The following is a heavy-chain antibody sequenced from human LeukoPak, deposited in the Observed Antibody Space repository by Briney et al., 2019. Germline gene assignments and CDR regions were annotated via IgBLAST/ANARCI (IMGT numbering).Heavy chain of an antibody. Sequence: SETLSLTCTVSGGSISSSRHYWGWLRQPPGKGLEWIGNILYSGSTNYNPSLKRRVTISVDTSKNQFTLKLSSVTAADTADYYCVRRVAGSSYRDYWGEGTLVTVSS. CDR2: ILYSGST. D-gene: IGHD3-22*01. CDR3: VRRVAGSSYRDY. CDR1: GGSISSSRHY. J-gene: IGHJ4*02. V-gene: IGHV4-39*01.